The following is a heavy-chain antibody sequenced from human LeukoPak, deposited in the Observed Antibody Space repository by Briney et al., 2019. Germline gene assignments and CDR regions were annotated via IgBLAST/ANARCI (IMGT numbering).Heavy chain of an antibody. J-gene: IGHJ6*04. CDR1: GFTFSSYS. CDR3: ARETGYCSGGSCYFQDYYYYGMDV. CDR2: ISSSSSYI. D-gene: IGHD2-15*01. Sequence: GGSLRLSCAASGFTFSSYSMNWVRQAPGKGLEWVSSISSSSSYIYYADSVKGRFTISRDNAKNSLYLQMNSLRAEDTAVYYCARETGYCSGGSCYFQDYYYYGMDVWGKGTTVTASS. V-gene: IGHV3-21*01.